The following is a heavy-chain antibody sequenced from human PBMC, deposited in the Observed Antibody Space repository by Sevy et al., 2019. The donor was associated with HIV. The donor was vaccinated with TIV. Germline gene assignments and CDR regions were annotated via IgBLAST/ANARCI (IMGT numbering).Heavy chain of an antibody. CDR2: INPNSGGT. D-gene: IGHD3-22*01. Sequence: ALVKVSCKASGYTFTGYYMHWVRQAPGQGLEWMGWINPNSGGTNYAQKFQGWVTMTRDTSISTAYMELSRLRSDDTAVYYCARGLGLDYYDSSGSLGDAFDIWGQGTMVTVSS. CDR3: ARGLGLDYYDSSGSLGDAFDI. V-gene: IGHV1-2*04. J-gene: IGHJ3*02. CDR1: GYTFTGYY.